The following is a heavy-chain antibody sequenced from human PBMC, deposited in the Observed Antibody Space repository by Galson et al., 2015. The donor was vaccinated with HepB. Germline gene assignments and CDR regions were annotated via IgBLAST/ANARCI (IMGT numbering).Heavy chain of an antibody. CDR1: GFIFSNHY. J-gene: IGHJ4*02. Sequence: SLRLSCAASGFIFSNHYMDWVRQAPGKGLEWVGRSRNKANSYMTEYAASVKGRYIISRDDSKNSLNLQMNSLKSEDTAGYYCGRAGRDGNNLCDWGQGTLVTVSS. D-gene: IGHD5-24*01. V-gene: IGHV3-72*01. CDR2: SRNKANSYMT. CDR3: GRAGRDGNNLCD.